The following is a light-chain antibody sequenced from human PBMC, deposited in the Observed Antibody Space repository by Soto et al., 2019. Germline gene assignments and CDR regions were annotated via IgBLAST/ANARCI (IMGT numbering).Light chain of an antibody. J-gene: IGKJ1*01. CDR1: QGISTY. V-gene: IGKV1-9*01. CDR3: QHLNPYPT. CDR2: AAS. Sequence: DIQLTQSPSFLSASVGDRVSITCRASQGISTYIAWYQQKSGKAPELLIYAASALHSGVPSRFSGSGSGTEFPPTISSLQPEDYATYYCQHLNPYPTFGQGTKVEIK.